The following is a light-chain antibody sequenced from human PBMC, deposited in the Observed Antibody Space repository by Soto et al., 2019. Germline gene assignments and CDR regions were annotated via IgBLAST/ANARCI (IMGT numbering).Light chain of an antibody. CDR1: SSDVGNYNL. J-gene: IGLJ1*01. V-gene: IGLV2-23*02. CDR2: EVN. CDR3: CSYASNDTLV. Sequence: QLVLTQPASVSGSPGQSITISCTGTSSDVGNYNLVSWYQQHPGKAPKLMIYEVNKRPSGVSNRLSGSKSGNTASLTISGLQAEDEADYYCCSYASNDTLVFGTGTKLTVL.